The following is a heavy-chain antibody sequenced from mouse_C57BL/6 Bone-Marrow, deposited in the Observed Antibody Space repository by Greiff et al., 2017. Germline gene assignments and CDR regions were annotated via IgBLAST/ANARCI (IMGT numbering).Heavy chain of an antibody. V-gene: IGHV1-64*01. D-gene: IGHD2-5*01. CDR3: ARRAIVTTRYYAMDY. Sequence: QVQLKHPGAELVKPGASVKLSCKASGYTFTSYWMHWVKQRPGQGLEWIGMIHPNSGSTNYNEKFKSKATLTVDKSSSTAYMQLSSLTSEDSAVYYCARRAIVTTRYYAMDYWGQGTSVTVSS. J-gene: IGHJ4*01. CDR1: GYTFTSYW. CDR2: IHPNSGST.